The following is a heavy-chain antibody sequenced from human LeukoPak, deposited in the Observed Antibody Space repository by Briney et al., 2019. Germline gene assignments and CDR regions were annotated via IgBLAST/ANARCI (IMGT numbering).Heavy chain of an antibody. D-gene: IGHD3-10*01. Sequence: GESLKISCQASGYSFTSSWIGWARQMPGKGLEWMAIINPGDSDTRYSPSFQGQVTISADKSISTVYLQWGSLKASDTAMYYSARQPGAGWFGPWGQGTLVTVSS. V-gene: IGHV5-51*01. CDR2: INPGDSDT. CDR3: ARQPGAGWFGP. CDR1: GYSFTSSW. J-gene: IGHJ5*02.